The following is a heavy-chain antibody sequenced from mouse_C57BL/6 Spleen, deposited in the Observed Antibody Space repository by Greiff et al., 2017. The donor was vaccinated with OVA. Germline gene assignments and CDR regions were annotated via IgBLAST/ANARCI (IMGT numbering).Heavy chain of an antibody. CDR2: INPNNGGT. D-gene: IGHD1-1*01. CDR1: GYTFTDYY. CDR3: ARLAMRYFDV. Sequence: VQLQQSGPELVKPGASLKISCKASGYTFTDYYMNWVKQSPGKSLEWIGDINPNNGGTSYNQKFKGKATLTVDKPSSTAYMELRSLTSEDSAVYYCARLAMRYFDVWGTGTTVTVSS. V-gene: IGHV1-26*01. J-gene: IGHJ1*03.